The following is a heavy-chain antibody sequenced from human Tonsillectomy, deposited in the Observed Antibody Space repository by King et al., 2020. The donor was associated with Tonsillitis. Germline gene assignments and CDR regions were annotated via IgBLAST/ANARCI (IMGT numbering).Heavy chain of an antibody. J-gene: IGHJ4*02. D-gene: IGHD4-23*01. Sequence: VQLVESGGGLVQPGGSLRLSCAVSGLTFSSYWMSWVRQAPGKVLEWVANINQNGGEKYYVDSVKGRFTISRDNAKNSLYLQMNSLRADDTAVYYCARDVTFGGKYWGPGTLVTVSS. CDR1: GLTFSSYW. CDR2: INQNGGEK. CDR3: ARDVTFGGKY. V-gene: IGHV3-7*03.